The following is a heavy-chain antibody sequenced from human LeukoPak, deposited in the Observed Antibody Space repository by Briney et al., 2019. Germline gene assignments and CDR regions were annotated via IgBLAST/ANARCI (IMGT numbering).Heavy chain of an antibody. CDR3: ARDEGIAAAGIY. V-gene: IGHV4-39*07. D-gene: IGHD6-13*01. Sequence: PSETLSLTCTVSGGSISSSSYYWGWIRQPPGKGLEWIGSIYYSGSTYYNPSLKSRVTISVDTSKNQFSLKLSSVTAADTAVYYCARDEGIAAAGIYWGQGTLVTVSS. J-gene: IGHJ4*02. CDR2: IYYSGST. CDR1: GGSISSSSYY.